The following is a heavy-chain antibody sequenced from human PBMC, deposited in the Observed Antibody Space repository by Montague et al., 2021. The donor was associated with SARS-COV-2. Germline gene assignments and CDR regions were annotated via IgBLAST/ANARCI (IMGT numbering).Heavy chain of an antibody. CDR1: GGSISSSSNY. D-gene: IGHD3-10*01. CDR2: IYYSGST. Sequence: SETLSLTCTVSGGSISSSSNYWGWIRQPPGKGLEWIGSIYYSGSTYYNSSLKSRVTISVDTSKNQFSLKLNSVTAADTAVYYCARLVWFGELSSENWFDPWGLGTLVTVSS. V-gene: IGHV4-39*01. CDR3: ARLVWFGELSSENWFDP. J-gene: IGHJ5*02.